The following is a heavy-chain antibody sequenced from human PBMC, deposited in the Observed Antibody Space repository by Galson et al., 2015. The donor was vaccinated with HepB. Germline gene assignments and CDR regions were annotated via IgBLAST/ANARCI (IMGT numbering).Heavy chain of an antibody. J-gene: IGHJ2*01. CDR2: ISGSGGST. V-gene: IGHV3-23*01. CDR3: ARPHYDNRNWYFDL. D-gene: IGHD1-14*01. CDR1: GFTFSSYA. Sequence: SLRLSCAASGFTFSSYAMSWVRQAPGKGLEWVSAISGSGGSTYYADSVKGRFTISRDNSKNTLYLQMNSLRAEDTAVYYCARPHYDNRNWYFDLWGRGTLVTVSS.